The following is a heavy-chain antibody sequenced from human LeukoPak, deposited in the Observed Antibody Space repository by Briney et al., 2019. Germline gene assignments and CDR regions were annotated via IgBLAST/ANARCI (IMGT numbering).Heavy chain of an antibody. D-gene: IGHD2-8*01. CDR2: IYYSGST. J-gene: IGHJ3*02. CDR1: GGSISSSSYY. CDR3: ARQVSAFDI. V-gene: IGHV4-39*01. Sequence: SETLSLTYTVSGGSISSSSYYWGWIRQPPGKGLGWIGSIYYSGSTYYNPSLKSRVTISVDTSKNQFSLKLSSVTAADTAVYYCARQVSAFDIGGQGTMVTVSS.